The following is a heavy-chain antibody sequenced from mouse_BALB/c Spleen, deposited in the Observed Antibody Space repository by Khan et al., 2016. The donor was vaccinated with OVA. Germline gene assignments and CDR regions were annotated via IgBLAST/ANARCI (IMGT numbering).Heavy chain of an antibody. D-gene: IGHD6-1*01. CDR1: GYTFTNYG. V-gene: IGHV9-3-1*01. Sequence: QIQLVQSGPELKKPGETVKISCKASGYTFTNYGMNWVKQAPGKGLKWMGWINTYTGEPTYADDFKGRFAFSLETSANTVYLQINNLKNEDTATYFCASSASYWFFDVWGAGTTVTVSS. J-gene: IGHJ1*01. CDR3: ASSASYWFFDV. CDR2: INTYTGEP.